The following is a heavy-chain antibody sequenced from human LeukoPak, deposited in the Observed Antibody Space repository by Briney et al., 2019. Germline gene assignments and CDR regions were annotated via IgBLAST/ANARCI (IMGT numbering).Heavy chain of an antibody. Sequence: GGSLRLSCAASGLTGSHNYVSWVRQAPGKGLEWVSAIHTSGDTCYAGSVKGRFTISRDTSKNTLYLQINSLRVEDTAVYYCIVFGDSNHWGQGTLVTVSS. D-gene: IGHD4-17*01. V-gene: IGHV3-53*01. CDR1: GLTGSHNY. J-gene: IGHJ5*02. CDR3: IVFGDSNH. CDR2: IHTSGDT.